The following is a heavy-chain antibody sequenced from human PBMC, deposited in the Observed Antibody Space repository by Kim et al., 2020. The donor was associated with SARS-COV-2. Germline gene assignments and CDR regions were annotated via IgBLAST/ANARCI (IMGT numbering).Heavy chain of an antibody. D-gene: IGHD3-22*01. CDR3: ASLTYYYDSSGTKGSYYYG. CDR2: INHSGST. V-gene: IGHV4-34*01. Sequence: SETLSLTCAVYGGSFSGYYWSWIRQPPGKGLEWIGEINHSGSTNYNPSLKSRVTISVDTSKNQFSLKLSSVTAADTAVYYCASLTYYYDSSGTKGSYYYG. CDR1: GGSFSGYY. J-gene: IGHJ6*01.